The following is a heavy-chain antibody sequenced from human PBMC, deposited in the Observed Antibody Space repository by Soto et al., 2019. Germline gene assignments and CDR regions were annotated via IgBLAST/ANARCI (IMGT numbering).Heavy chain of an antibody. Sequence: GGSLRLSCAASGFTFSSYAMSWVRQAPGKGLEWVSAISGSGGSTYYADSVKGRFTISRDNSKNTRYLQMNSLRAEDTAVYYFLKGVMLRCGGGAMDVWGKGSTVTVSS. V-gene: IGHV3-23*01. CDR3: LKGVMLRCGGGAMDV. J-gene: IGHJ6*04. CDR1: GFTFSSYA. CDR2: ISGSGGST. D-gene: IGHD4-17*01.